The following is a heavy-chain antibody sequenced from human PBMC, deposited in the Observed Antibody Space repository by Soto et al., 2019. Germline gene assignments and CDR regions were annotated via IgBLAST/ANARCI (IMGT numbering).Heavy chain of an antibody. CDR3: ARVYDFWSGYYGFDP. CDR2: IYYSGST. V-gene: IGHV4-59*01. Sequence: SETLSLTCTVSGGSISSYYWSWIRQPPGKGLERIGYIYYSGSTNYNPSLKSRVTISVDTSKNQFSLKLSSVTAADMAVFYCARVYDFWSGYYGFDPWGQGTLVTVSS. D-gene: IGHD3-3*01. J-gene: IGHJ5*02. CDR1: GGSISSYY.